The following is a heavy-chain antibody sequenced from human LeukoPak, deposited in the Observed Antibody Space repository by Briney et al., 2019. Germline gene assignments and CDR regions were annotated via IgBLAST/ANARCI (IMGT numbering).Heavy chain of an antibody. V-gene: IGHV3-30*02. D-gene: IGHD1-26*01. CDR3: ARDRGGNSGSYYLDWRESHAPYDI. CDR1: GFTFSSYG. J-gene: IGHJ3*02. Sequence: GGSLRLSCAASGFTFSSYGMHWVRQAPGKGLEWVAFIRYDGSNKYYADSVKGRFTISRDNSKNTLYLQMNSLRAEDTAVYYCARDRGGNSGSYYLDWRESHAPYDIWGQGTMVTVSS. CDR2: IRYDGSNK.